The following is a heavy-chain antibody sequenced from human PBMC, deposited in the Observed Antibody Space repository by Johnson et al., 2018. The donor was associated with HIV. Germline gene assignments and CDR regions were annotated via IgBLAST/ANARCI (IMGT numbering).Heavy chain of an antibody. CDR2: ISGSGGST. Sequence: AQLVESGGGLVKPGGSLRLSCAASGFTFSSYAMSWVRQAPGKGLEWVSAISGSGGSTYYADSVKGRFTISRDNSKNTLYLQMNSLRAEDTAVYYCAAGLRYDSSGYYPVGAFDIWGQGTMVTVSS. V-gene: IGHV3-23*04. D-gene: IGHD3-22*01. CDR1: GFTFSSYA. J-gene: IGHJ3*02. CDR3: AAGLRYDSSGYYPVGAFDI.